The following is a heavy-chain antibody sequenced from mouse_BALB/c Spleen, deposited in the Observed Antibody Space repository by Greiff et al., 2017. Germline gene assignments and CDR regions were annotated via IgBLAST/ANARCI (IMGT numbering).Heavy chain of an antibody. J-gene: IGHJ4*01. V-gene: IGHV3-2*02. CDR1: GYSITSDYA. D-gene: IGHD2-4*01. Sequence: EVMLQESGPGLVKPSQSLSLTCTVTGYSITSDYAWNWIRQFPGNKLEWMGYISYSGSTSYNPSLKSRISITRDTSKNQFFLQLNSVTTEDTATYYCARSGPDYDYDVEAMDYWGQGTSVTVSS. CDR3: ARSGPDYDYDVEAMDY. CDR2: ISYSGST.